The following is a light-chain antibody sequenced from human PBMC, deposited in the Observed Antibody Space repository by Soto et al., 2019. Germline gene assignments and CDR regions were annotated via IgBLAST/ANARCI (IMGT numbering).Light chain of an antibody. CDR3: CSNAGSYTYV. Sequence: QSALTQPRSVSGSPGQSVTISCTGTSSDVGGYNFVSWYQQHPGKAPKLMIYDVNKRPSGVPDRFSGSKSGNTASLTISGLQAEDEPDYYCCSNAGSYTYVFGTGTKVTVL. V-gene: IGLV2-11*01. CDR2: DVN. CDR1: SSDVGGYNF. J-gene: IGLJ1*01.